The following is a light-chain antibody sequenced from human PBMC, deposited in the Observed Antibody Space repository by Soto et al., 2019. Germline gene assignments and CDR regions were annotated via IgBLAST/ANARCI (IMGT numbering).Light chain of an antibody. J-gene: IGKJ5*01. V-gene: IGKV3-15*01. CDR3: QQYNNWPPIT. Sequence: EIVLTQSPGTLSLSPGERATLSCRASQSVSNNYLAWYQQKPGQAPRLLIYGASTRATGIPARFSGSGSGTEFTLTISSLQSADFAVYFCQQYNNWPPITFGQGTRLEIK. CDR2: GAS. CDR1: QSVSNN.